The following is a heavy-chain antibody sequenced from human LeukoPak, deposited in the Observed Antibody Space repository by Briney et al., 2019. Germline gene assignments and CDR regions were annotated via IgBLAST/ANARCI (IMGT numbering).Heavy chain of an antibody. CDR1: GFTFDNYA. CDR3: AKDHTPLTVVVSHFNY. Sequence: GGSLRLSCAASGFTFDNYAMSWVRQAPGKGLEWVSTIRSNGDTTYYADSVKGRFAISRDNSKNTLYLQMNGLRADDTAVYYCAKDHTPLTVVVSHFNYWGQGTLVSVSS. D-gene: IGHD2-15*01. V-gene: IGHV3-23*01. J-gene: IGHJ4*02. CDR2: IRSNGDTT.